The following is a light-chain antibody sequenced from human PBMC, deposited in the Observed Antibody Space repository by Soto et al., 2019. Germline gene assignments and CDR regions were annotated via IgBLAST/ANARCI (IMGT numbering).Light chain of an antibody. Sequence: QSALTQPASVSGSPGQSITISCTGTSSDVGAYNYVSWYQQHPGKAPKLMIYDVNIRPSGVSNRFSGSKSGNTASLTISGLQAEDEADYYYTSWTTSTTMKFGGGNQLTVL. V-gene: IGLV2-14*01. CDR3: TSWTTSTTMK. CDR2: DVN. CDR1: SSDVGAYNY. J-gene: IGLJ2*01.